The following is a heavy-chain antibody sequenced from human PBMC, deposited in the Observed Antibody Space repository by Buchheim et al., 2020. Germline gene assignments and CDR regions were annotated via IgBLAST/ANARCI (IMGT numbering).Heavy chain of an antibody. CDR1: GFTFSSYS. D-gene: IGHD6-6*01. CDR2: ISSSSSTI. J-gene: IGHJ4*02. CDR3: ARDPGVRSSYFFDS. V-gene: IGHV3-48*01. Sequence: EVQLVESGGGLVQPGGSLRLSCEVSGFTFSSYSMNWVRQAPGKGLEWVSYISSSSSTIYYADSVKGRFTISSDNAKNPLYLQINSLRAADTAVYFCARDPGVRSSYFFDSWGQGTL.